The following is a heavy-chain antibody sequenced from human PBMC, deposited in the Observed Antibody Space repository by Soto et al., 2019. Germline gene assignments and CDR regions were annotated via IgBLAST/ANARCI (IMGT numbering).Heavy chain of an antibody. D-gene: IGHD1-7*01. CDR1: GYTFTSYG. V-gene: IGHV1-18*04. CDR2: ISAYNGNT. CDR3: ARETPYNCIYGPLQDYYYAMDV. Sequence: SVKVCCKASGYTFTSYGISWVRQAPGQGLEWMGWISAYNGNTNYAQKLQGRVTMTTDTSTSTAYMELRSLRSDDTAVYYCARETPYNCIYGPLQDYYYAMDVSGQATAGTLSS. J-gene: IGHJ6*02.